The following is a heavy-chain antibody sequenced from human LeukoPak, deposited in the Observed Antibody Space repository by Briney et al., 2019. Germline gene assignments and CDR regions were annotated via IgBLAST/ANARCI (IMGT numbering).Heavy chain of an antibody. D-gene: IGHD1-26*01. CDR1: GFTFSSYG. V-gene: IGHV3-30*18. CDR3: AKDWRWETPCYGMNV. Sequence: SGGSLRLSCAASGFTFSSYGIHWVRQAPGKGLEWVALISYDGSNEYYAESVKGRFTISRDNSKNTLYLQMNSLRAEDTAVYYCAKDWRWETPCYGMNVWGQGTTVTVSS. CDR2: ISYDGSNE. J-gene: IGHJ6*02.